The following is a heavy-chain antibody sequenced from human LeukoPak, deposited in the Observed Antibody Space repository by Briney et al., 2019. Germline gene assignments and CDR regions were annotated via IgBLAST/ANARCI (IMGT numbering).Heavy chain of an antibody. V-gene: IGHV3-21*01. CDR1: GFTFSSYS. CDR3: ARDGYYYDSSGYSGWFDP. D-gene: IGHD3-22*01. Sequence: GGSLRLSCAASGFTFSSYSMNWVRQAPGKGLEWVSSISSSSSYIYYADSVKGRFTISRDNAKNSLYLQMNSLRVEDTAVYYCARDGYYYDSSGYSGWFDPWGQGTLVTVSS. J-gene: IGHJ5*02. CDR2: ISSSSSYI.